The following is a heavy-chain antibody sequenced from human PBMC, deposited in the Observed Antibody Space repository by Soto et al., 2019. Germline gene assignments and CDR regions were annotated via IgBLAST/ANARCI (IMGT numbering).Heavy chain of an antibody. CDR1: GFTFSDYY. CDR3: ARGGAQYYYDMDV. CDR2: ISSGSTTI. Sequence: QVQLVESGGGLVKPGGSLRLSCAASGFTFSDYYMSWIRQAPGKGLEWISHISSGSTTISYADSMRGRLTISRDNAKNSLFLQMNSLRAEDTAVYYCARGGAQYYYDMDVWGTGTTVSVSS. D-gene: IGHD3-16*01. V-gene: IGHV3-11*01. J-gene: IGHJ6*03.